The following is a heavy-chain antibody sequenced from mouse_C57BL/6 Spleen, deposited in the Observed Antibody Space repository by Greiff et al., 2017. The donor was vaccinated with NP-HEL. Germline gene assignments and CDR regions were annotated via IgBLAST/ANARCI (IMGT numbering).Heavy chain of an antibody. V-gene: IGHV3-6*01. CDR1: GYSITSGYY. CDR3: AREVENYDGYPGFAY. Sequence: EVKLMESGPGLVKPSQSLSLTCSVTGYSITSGYYWNWIRQFPGNKLEWMGYISYDGSNNYNPSLKNRISITRDTSKNQVFLKLNSVTTEDTATYYCAREVENYDGYPGFAYWGQGTLVTVSA. J-gene: IGHJ3*01. CDR2: ISYDGSN. D-gene: IGHD2-3*01.